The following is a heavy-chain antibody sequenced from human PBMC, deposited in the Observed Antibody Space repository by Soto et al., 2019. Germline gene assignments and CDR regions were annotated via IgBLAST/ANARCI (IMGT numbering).Heavy chain of an antibody. CDR1: GGSISSYY. V-gene: IGHV4-59*08. D-gene: IGHD6-13*01. Sequence: PSETLSLTCTVSGGSISSYYWSWIRQPPGKGLVCFVYIFYIGSTNYTPSLKIRFTISVDTSKNHFSLKLSFVTAADTAVYYCARRYSSSSDYWGQGTLVTVSS. CDR3: ARRYSSSSDY. CDR2: IFYIGST. J-gene: IGHJ4*02.